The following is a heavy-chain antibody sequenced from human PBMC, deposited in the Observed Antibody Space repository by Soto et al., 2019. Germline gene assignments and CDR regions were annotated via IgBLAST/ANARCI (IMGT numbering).Heavy chain of an antibody. CDR3: ARDFSGTLDY. CDR2: ISSGGSTI. V-gene: IGHV3-48*03. Sequence: EVQLVESGGGLVQPGGSLRLSCAASGFTFSTYEMNWVRQAPGKGLEWISYISSGGSTIYYADSVKGRFTISRDNAKNSLYLQMNSLRAEDTAVYYCARDFSGTLDYWGQGTLVTVSS. D-gene: IGHD6-13*01. J-gene: IGHJ4*02. CDR1: GFTFSTYE.